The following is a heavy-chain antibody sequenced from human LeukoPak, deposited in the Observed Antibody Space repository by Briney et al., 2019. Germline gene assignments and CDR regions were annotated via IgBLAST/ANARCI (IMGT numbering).Heavy chain of an antibody. CDR2: INHSGST. D-gene: IGHD3-22*01. J-gene: IGHJ6*03. V-gene: IGHV4-34*01. Sequence: SETLSLTCAVYGGSFSGYYWSWIRQPPGKGLEWSGEINHSGSTNYNPSLKSRVTISVDTSKNQFSLKLSSVTAADTAVYYCARHHNYYDSSGYDYYYYYMDVWGKGTTVTVSS. CDR3: ARHHNYYDSSGYDYYYYYMDV. CDR1: GGSFSGYY.